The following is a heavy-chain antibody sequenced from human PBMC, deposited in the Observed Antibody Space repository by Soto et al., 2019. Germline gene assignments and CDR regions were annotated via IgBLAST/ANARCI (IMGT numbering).Heavy chain of an antibody. J-gene: IGHJ4*02. Sequence: ASVNVSCKASGYTFTSYAMHWVRQAPGQRLEWMGWINAGNGNTKYSQKFQGGVTITRDTSASTAYMELSSLRSEDTAVYYCARGITLPTPLDYWGQGTLVTVSS. CDR2: INAGNGNT. D-gene: IGHD1-20*01. CDR1: GYTFTSYA. CDR3: ARGITLPTPLDY. V-gene: IGHV1-3*01.